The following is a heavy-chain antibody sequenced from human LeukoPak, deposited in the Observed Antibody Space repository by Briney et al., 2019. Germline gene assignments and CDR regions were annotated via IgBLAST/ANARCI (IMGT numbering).Heavy chain of an antibody. CDR1: GFTFSSYV. CDR3: ARDGGWLQPYFDY. J-gene: IGHJ4*02. D-gene: IGHD5-24*01. V-gene: IGHV3-7*01. Sequence: GGSLRLSCAASGFTFSSYVMSWVRQAPGKGLEWVANIKQDGSEKYYVDSVKGRFTISRDNAKNSLYLQMNSLRAEDTAVYYCARDGGWLQPYFDYWGQGTLVTVSS. CDR2: IKQDGSEK.